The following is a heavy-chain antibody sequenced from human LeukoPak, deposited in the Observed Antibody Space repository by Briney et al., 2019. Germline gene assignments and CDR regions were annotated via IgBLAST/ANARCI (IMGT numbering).Heavy chain of an antibody. CDR3: ARDPTTIRRGYFDY. J-gene: IGHJ4*02. V-gene: IGHV3-7*04. CDR1: GVTFSNYW. CDR2: INQDGSEK. D-gene: IGHD5-24*01. Sequence: PGGSLRLSCAGSGVTFSNYWMTWVRQAPGKRLECVANINQDGSEKFYVDSVKGRFTISRDNAKNSLYLQMNSLRAEDTAVYYCARDPTTIRRGYFDYWGQGSRVTVSS.